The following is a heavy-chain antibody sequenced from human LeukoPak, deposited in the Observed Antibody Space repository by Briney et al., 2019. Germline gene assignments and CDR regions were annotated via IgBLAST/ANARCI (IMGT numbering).Heavy chain of an antibody. CDR3: AKDARQYCSSTSCYR. V-gene: IGHV3-30*02. D-gene: IGHD2-2*01. J-gene: IGHJ4*02. CDR2: IRYDASNK. CDR1: GFTFSIYG. Sequence: GESLTLSCAVSGFTFSIYGTHWVRQAQGKGLGWVAFIRYDASNKYYADSVKGRITISRDNSKNTLYLQMNSLRAEDTAVYYCAKDARQYCSSTSCYRWGQGTLVTVSS.